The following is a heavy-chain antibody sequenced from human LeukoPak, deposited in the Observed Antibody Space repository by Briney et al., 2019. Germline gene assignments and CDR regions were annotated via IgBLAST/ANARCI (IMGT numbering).Heavy chain of an antibody. V-gene: IGHV3-74*01. J-gene: IGHJ6*02. CDR2: INPDGSTT. CDR3: ASNLPAPDV. CDR1: GFTFSRYW. Sequence: GESLRLSCAASGFTFSRYWIHWVRQAPGKGLEWVSRINPDGSTTTYADSVKGRFTISRDNAKNTVYLQMNSLRAEDTAVYYCASNLPAPDVWGQGTTVTVSS.